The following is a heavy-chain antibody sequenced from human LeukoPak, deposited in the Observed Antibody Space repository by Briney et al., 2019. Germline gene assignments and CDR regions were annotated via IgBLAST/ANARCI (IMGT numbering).Heavy chain of an antibody. CDR1: GYTFTGYY. V-gene: IGHV1-2*04. D-gene: IGHD3-3*01. J-gene: IGHJ3*02. CDR2: INPNSGGT. Sequence: GASVKVSCKASGYTFTGYYMHWVRQAPGQGLEWMGWINPNSGGTNYAQKFQGWVTMTRDTSISTAYMELSRLRSDDTAVYYCANSDVRVWSGSYPLDAFDIWGQGTMVTVSS. CDR3: ANSDVRVWSGSYPLDAFDI.